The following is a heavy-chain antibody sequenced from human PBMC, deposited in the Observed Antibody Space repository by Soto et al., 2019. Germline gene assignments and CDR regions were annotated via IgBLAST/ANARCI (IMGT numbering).Heavy chain of an antibody. CDR2: IKPDGSEE. V-gene: IGHV3-7*01. J-gene: IGHJ4*02. D-gene: IGHD1-20*01. CDR1: GFTFSDYW. Sequence: EVQLVESGGGLVQPGGSLRLSCAASGFTFSDYWMSWVRQAPGKGLEWVANIKPDGSEEYYVDSVKGRFTISRDNAKNSLYLQMNSLRAEDTAVYYCATNHNHRFDYWGQGALVTVSP. CDR3: ATNHNHRFDY.